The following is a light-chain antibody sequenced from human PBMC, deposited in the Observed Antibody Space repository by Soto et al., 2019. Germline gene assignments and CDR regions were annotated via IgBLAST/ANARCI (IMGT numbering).Light chain of an antibody. CDR1: QSVKNW. J-gene: IGKJ2*01. V-gene: IGKV1-5*01. CDR3: QQLCTYSPT. CDR2: DAS. Sequence: DIQMTQSPSTLSASVGDRVTITCRASQSVKNWLAWYQQKPGKVPKLLIYDASILESGVPSRVSGRGSGTEFTLTISSLQPDDFATYFCQQLCTYSPTFGQGTKVEIK.